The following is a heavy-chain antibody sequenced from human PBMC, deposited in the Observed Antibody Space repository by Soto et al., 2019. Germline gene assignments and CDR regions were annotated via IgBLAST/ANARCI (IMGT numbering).Heavy chain of an antibody. CDR3: ARGPLGYDILTGSNWFDP. V-gene: IGHV3-48*01. D-gene: IGHD3-9*01. Sequence: PGGSLRLSCAASGFTFSSYSMNWVRQAPGKGLEWVSYISSSSSTIYYADSVKGRFTISRDNAKNSLYLQMNSLRAEDTAVYYCARGPLGYDILTGSNWFDPWGQGTLVTVSS. CDR1: GFTFSSYS. CDR2: ISSSSSTI. J-gene: IGHJ5*02.